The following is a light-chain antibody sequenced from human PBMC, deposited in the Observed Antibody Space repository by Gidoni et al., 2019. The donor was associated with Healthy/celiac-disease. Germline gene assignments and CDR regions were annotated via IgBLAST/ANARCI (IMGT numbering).Light chain of an antibody. V-gene: IGKV3-11*01. J-gene: IGKJ4*01. CDR3: QQRGSWLG. CDR1: QRGSSY. CDR2: GAS. Sequence: EIVLTQSPATLSLSPGERATLSCRASQRGSSYLAWYQQKPGQAPRLLIYGASSRATGIPARFSGSVSGTDFTLTISSLEPEDFAVYYCQQRGSWLGFGGGTKVEIK.